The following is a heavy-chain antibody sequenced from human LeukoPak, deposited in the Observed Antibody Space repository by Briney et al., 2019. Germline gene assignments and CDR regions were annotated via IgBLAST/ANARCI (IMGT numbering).Heavy chain of an antibody. J-gene: IGHJ4*02. Sequence: GGSLRLSCAASGFTFSSYSMNWVRQGPGKGLEWVSSISSSSNYIYYADSVKGRFTISRDNSSNTLYLQMNSLRAEDTAVYYCARDQRGDYFDYWGQGTLVTVSS. CDR1: GFTFSSYS. CDR3: ARDQRGDYFDY. CDR2: ISSSSNYI. V-gene: IGHV3-21*01.